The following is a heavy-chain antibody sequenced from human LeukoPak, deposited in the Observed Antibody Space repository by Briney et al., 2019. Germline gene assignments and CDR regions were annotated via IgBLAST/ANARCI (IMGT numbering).Heavy chain of an antibody. D-gene: IGHD2-2*01. Sequence: GGSLRLSCAASGFTFSSYWMHWVRQAPGKGLVWVSRINSDGSSTSYADSVKGRFTISRDNAKNTLYLQMNSLRAEDTAVCYCARGGLYCSSTSCSDAFDIWGQGTMVTVSS. CDR1: GFTFSSYW. J-gene: IGHJ3*02. CDR2: INSDGSST. CDR3: ARGGLYCSSTSCSDAFDI. V-gene: IGHV3-74*01.